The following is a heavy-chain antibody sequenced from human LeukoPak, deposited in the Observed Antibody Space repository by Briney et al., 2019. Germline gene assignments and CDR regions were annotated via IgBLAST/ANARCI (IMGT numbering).Heavy chain of an antibody. Sequence: GASVKVSCKASGYTFTSYDINWVRQAIGQGLEWMGWMNPNSANTGYAQKFQGRVTMTRNTSISTAYMELSSLRSEDTAVYYCTRVPIAAALLGPMDVWGQGTTVTVSS. J-gene: IGHJ6*02. CDR2: MNPNSANT. CDR3: TRVPIAAALLGPMDV. D-gene: IGHD6-13*01. V-gene: IGHV1-8*01. CDR1: GYTFTSYD.